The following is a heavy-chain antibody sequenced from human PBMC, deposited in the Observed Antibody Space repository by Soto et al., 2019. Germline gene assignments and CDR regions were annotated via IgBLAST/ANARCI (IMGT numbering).Heavy chain of an antibody. CDR1: GYTLTELS. CDR2: FDPEDGET. Sequence: ASVKVSFKVSGYTLTELSMHWVRQAPGKGLEWMGGFDPEDGETIYAQKFQGRVTMTEDTSTDTAYMELSSLRSEDTAVYYCATVSPTMIAALDYWGQGTLVTVSS. CDR3: ATVSPTMIAALDY. V-gene: IGHV1-24*01. J-gene: IGHJ4*02. D-gene: IGHD3-22*01.